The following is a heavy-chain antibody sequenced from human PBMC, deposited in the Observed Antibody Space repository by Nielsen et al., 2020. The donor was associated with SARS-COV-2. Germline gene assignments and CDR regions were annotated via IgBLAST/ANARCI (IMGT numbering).Heavy chain of an antibody. V-gene: IGHV3-7*05. CDR2: IKQDGSEK. J-gene: IGHJ4*02. CDR3: ARWDGSGRSFDY. D-gene: IGHD3-10*01. Sequence: GVLKISCAASGFTFSSYWMSWVRQAPGKGLEWVANIKQDGSEKYYVDSVKGRFTISRDNAKNSVYLQMNSLRAEDTAVYYCARWDGSGRSFDYWGQGTLVTVSS. CDR1: GFTFSSYW.